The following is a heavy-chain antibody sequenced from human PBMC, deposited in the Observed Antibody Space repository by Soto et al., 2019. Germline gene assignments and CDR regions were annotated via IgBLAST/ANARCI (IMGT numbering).Heavy chain of an antibody. D-gene: IGHD2-2*01. V-gene: IGHV1-69*12. J-gene: IGHJ6*02. CDR2: IIPIFGTA. CDR1: GGTFSSYP. Sequence: QVQLVQSGAEVKNPGSSVKASCKASGGTFSSYPVSWVRQAPGQGLEGMGGIIPIFGTANYAQKFQGRVTITADESTSTAYMELSSLRSEDTAVYYCARHVPAAGYYYGMDVWGQGTTVTVSS. CDR3: ARHVPAAGYYYGMDV.